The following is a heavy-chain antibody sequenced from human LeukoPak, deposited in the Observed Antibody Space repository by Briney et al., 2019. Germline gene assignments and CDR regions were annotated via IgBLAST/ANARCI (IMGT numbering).Heavy chain of an antibody. Sequence: ASVKVSCKASSYTFTSYGFSWVRQAPGQGLEWMGWLSAYNGNTNYAQKFQGRVTMTTDTSTSTAYMELRSLRSDDTAVYYCAREVGAPPYYYYYGMDVWGQGTTVTVSS. CDR3: AREVGAPPYYYYYGMDV. CDR1: SYTFTSYG. CDR2: LSAYNGNT. J-gene: IGHJ6*02. D-gene: IGHD1-26*01. V-gene: IGHV1-18*01.